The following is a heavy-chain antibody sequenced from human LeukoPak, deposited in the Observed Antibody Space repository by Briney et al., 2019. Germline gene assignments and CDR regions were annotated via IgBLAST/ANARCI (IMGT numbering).Heavy chain of an antibody. CDR3: VRQVRYSSSLYYFDF. CDR1: GGSIISSNW. CDR2: IYHSGST. D-gene: IGHD6-13*01. Sequence: SETLSLTCGVSGGSIISSNWWSWVRQPPGKGLEWIGEIYHSGSTNYNPSLKSRVTISVDKSKSQFSLELTSVTAADTAVYFCVRQVRYSSSLYYFDFWGQGTLVSVSS. V-gene: IGHV4-4*02. J-gene: IGHJ4*02.